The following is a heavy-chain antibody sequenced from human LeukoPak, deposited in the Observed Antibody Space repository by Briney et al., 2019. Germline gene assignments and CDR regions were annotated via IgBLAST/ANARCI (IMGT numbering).Heavy chain of an antibody. CDR1: GDSISSSSYY. CDR2: SFYSGST. Sequence: SETLSLTCTVSGDSISSSSYYWEWIRQPPGKGLEWIGSSFYSGSTYYNPSLKSRVTISVDTSKNQFSLKLSSVTAADTAVYYCARELELRYWGQGTLVTVSS. J-gene: IGHJ4*02. D-gene: IGHD1-7*01. V-gene: IGHV4-39*02. CDR3: ARELELRY.